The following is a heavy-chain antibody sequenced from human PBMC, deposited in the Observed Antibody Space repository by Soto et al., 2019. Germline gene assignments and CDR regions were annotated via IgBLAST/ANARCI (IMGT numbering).Heavy chain of an antibody. CDR2: LGGNGFAT. D-gene: IGHD2-2*01. Sequence: EVQLLESGGGLVQPGGSLRLSCVVSGFTFGSYAMSWVRQAPEKGPEWVAILGGNGFATYYADSVKARFTISGEKSKSTLFLQMNSLRADDTGVYYCAKALRPSLNFCYYMDVWGRGTSVTVSS. CDR1: GFTFGSYA. V-gene: IGHV3-23*01. CDR3: AKALRPSLNFCYYMDV. J-gene: IGHJ6*03.